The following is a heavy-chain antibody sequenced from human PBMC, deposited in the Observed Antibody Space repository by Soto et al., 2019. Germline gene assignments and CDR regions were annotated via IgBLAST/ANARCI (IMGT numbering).Heavy chain of an antibody. CDR3: ARDGVGGTVFFGYLDY. CDR1: GIICNGFG. V-gene: IGHV3-33*01. D-gene: IGHD3-3*01. CDR2: IRFDGTNI. Sequence: QVQLVESGGGVVQPGRSLRLSCAASGIICNGFGMHWVRQAPGKGLEWVAIIRFDGTNIHYADSVKGRFTISRDNSKNTLYLQMDSLRAEDTAVYYCARDGVGGTVFFGYLDYWGQGALVAVSS. J-gene: IGHJ4*02.